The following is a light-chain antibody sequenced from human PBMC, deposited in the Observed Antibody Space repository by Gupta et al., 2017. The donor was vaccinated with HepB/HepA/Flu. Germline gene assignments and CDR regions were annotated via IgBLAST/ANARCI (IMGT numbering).Light chain of an antibody. Sequence: SVLTQPPSASGPPGQWVTLSCSGSSYNIGSNSVSWYQQLPATDPKLLIYRNNRRPSGVPDRVSGSKSGTTASLATSGLRSEDEAAYYCAAWDDSRSGPVFGGGTKLTVL. CDR3: AAWDDSRSGPV. CDR2: RNN. V-gene: IGLV1-47*01. CDR1: SYNIGSNS. J-gene: IGLJ2*01.